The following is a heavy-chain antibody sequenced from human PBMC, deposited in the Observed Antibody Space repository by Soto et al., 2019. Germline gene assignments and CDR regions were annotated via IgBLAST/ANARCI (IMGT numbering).Heavy chain of an antibody. V-gene: IGHV3-23*01. CDR3: AKDGGLLEWLDRFALDI. CDR1: GFTFSSYA. D-gene: IGHD3-3*01. J-gene: IGHJ3*02. CDR2: ISGSGGST. Sequence: SLRLSCAASGFTFSSYAMSWVRHAPGKGLEWVSAISGSGGSTYYADSVKGRFTISRDNSKNTLYLQMNSLRAEDTAVYYCAKDGGLLEWLDRFALDISGQGTMVIVSS.